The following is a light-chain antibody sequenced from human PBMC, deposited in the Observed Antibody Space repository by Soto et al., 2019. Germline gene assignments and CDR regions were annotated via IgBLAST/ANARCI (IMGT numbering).Light chain of an antibody. CDR3: QQHGSSPLT. J-gene: IGKJ4*01. Sequence: EIVLTQSPGTLSLSPGERGTLSCRASQSVSSTHLAWYQQRPGQALRLLIYGASNRATGIPDRFSGSGSGTDFTLDISRLEPEDFAVYYCQQHGSSPLTFGGGTKVEIK. CDR1: QSVSSTH. CDR2: GAS. V-gene: IGKV3-20*01.